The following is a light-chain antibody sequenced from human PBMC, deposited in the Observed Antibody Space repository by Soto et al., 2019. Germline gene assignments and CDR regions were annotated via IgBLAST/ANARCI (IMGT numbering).Light chain of an antibody. CDR2: GAS. CDR3: QQYHDRHPIT. J-gene: IGKJ5*01. CDR1: QSVSSN. Sequence: ERVMTDAPATLSVSPGERATLSCRASQSVSSNLAWYQQKPGQAPRLLIYGASTRATGVPARFSGSGSGTEFTLTISSLQSEDYATYYCQQYHDRHPITFGQGTRLEIK. V-gene: IGKV3-15*01.